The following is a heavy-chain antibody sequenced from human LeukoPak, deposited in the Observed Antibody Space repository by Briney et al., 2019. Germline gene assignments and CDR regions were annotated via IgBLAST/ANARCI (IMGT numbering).Heavy chain of an antibody. CDR2: TYYRSNWYN. CDR1: GDSVSRNNIA. CDR3: ARGRDAVVVPAADFDY. J-gene: IGHJ4*02. V-gene: IGHV6-1*01. Sequence: SQTLSLTCVISGDSVSRNNIAWNWIRHSPSGGLECLGRTYYRSNWYNEYAESVKSRLTISPDTSKTQFSLHLNSVTPEDTAVYYCARGRDAVVVPAADFDYWGQGILVTVSS. D-gene: IGHD2-2*01.